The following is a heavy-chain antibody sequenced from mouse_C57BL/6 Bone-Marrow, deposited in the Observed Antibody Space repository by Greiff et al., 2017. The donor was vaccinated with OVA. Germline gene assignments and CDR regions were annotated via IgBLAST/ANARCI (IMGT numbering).Heavy chain of an antibody. J-gene: IGHJ3*01. Sequence: EVNLVESGGDLVKPGGSLKLSCAASGFTFSSYGMSWVRQTPDKRLEWVATISSGGSYTYYPDSVKGRFTISRDNAKNTLYLQMSSLKSEDTAMYYCARTYYYGSPFAYWGQGTLVTVSA. V-gene: IGHV5-6*01. CDR2: ISSGGSYT. CDR1: GFTFSSYG. CDR3: ARTYYYGSPFAY. D-gene: IGHD1-1*01.